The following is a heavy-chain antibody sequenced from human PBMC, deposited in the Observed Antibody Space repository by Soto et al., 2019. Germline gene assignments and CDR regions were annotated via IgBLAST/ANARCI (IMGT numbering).Heavy chain of an antibody. CDR1: GFTFSRYA. CDR2: ISYDGSNK. CDR3: ARPVDGTGEENY. Sequence: QVQLVESGGGVVQPGRSLRLSCAASGFTFSRYAMHWVRQAPGKGLEWVAVISYDGSNKYYADSVKGRFTISRDNSKNPLYLQMNSLRAEDTAVYPCARPVDGTGEENYWGQGALVTVSS. V-gene: IGHV3-30-3*01. J-gene: IGHJ4*02. D-gene: IGHD6-19*01.